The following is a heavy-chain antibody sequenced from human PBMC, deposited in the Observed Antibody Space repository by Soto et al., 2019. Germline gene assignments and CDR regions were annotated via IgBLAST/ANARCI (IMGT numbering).Heavy chain of an antibody. D-gene: IGHD6-19*01. CDR3: SRDFVSQWLDDAGGDY. CDR2: ISYDGSNK. Sequence: QVQLVESGGGVVQPGRSLRLSCAASGFTFSSYAMHWVRQAPGKGLEWVAVISYDGSNKYYADSVKGRFTISRDNSKNTLYLQMNSVRAEDTAVYYCSRDFVSQWLDDAGGDYWGQGTLVTVSS. J-gene: IGHJ4*02. CDR1: GFTFSSYA. V-gene: IGHV3-30-3*01.